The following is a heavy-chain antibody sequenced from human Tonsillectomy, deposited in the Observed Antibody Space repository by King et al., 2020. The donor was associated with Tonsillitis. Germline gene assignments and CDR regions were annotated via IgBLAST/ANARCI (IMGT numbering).Heavy chain of an antibody. CDR3: AVLGYGDPLFDY. CDR1: GGSISSRSYY. D-gene: IGHD4-17*01. CDR2: VYYSGST. Sequence: QLVESGPGLVKPSETLSLTCTVSGGSISSRSYYWGWIRQPPGKGLEWIGSVYYSGSTYYNPSLKSRVTMSVDTSKNQFSLKLSSVTAADTAVYYCAVLGYGDPLFDYWGQGTLVTVSS. J-gene: IGHJ4*02. V-gene: IGHV4-39*07.